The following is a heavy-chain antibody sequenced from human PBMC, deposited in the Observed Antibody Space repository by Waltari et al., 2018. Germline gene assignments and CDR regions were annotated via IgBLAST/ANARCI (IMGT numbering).Heavy chain of an antibody. J-gene: IGHJ6*02. V-gene: IGHV4-59*08. Sequence: QVQLQESGPGLVKPSETLSLTCTVSGGSISSYYWSWIRQPPGKGLEWIGYIYYRGGTHYSPTLKSRVTIPVDTSKNQFSRKLSSVTAADTAVYYCARLPRIAAADNYYYGMDVWGQGTTVTVSS. CDR1: GGSISSYY. CDR3: ARLPRIAAADNYYYGMDV. D-gene: IGHD6-13*01. CDR2: IYYRGGT.